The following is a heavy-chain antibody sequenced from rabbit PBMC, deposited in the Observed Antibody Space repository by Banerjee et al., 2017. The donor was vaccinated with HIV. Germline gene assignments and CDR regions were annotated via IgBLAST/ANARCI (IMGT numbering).Heavy chain of an antibody. CDR2: IYASSSGTT. CDR1: GIDFSSHYY. CDR3: ARGLVAGVLDL. J-gene: IGHJ4*01. Sequence: QQQLEESGGGLVKPGGTLTLTCKASGIDFSSHYYMCWVRQAPGKGLEWIACIYASSSGTTYYASWAKGRFTISKTSSTTVTLQMTSLTAADTATYFCARGLVAGVLDLWGPGTLVTVS. D-gene: IGHD3-3*01. V-gene: IGHV1S45*01.